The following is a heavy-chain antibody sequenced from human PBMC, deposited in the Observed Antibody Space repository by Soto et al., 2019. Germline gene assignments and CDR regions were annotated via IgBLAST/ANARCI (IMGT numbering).Heavy chain of an antibody. CDR3: AKAIGVRYYYDSSGYSFDAFDI. J-gene: IGHJ3*02. CDR2: ISGSGGST. Sequence: PGGSLGLCSAASGFTFSSNAMSGVRHAPGKGLEWVSAISGSGGSTYYADSVKGRFTMSRDNCKNTLYLQMNSLRAEDTAVYYCAKAIGVRYYYDSSGYSFDAFDIWGQGTMVTVSS. CDR1: GFTFSSNA. V-gene: IGHV3-23*01. D-gene: IGHD3-22*01.